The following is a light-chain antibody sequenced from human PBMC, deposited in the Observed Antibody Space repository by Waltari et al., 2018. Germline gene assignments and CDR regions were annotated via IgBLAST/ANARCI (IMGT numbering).Light chain of an antibody. Sequence: QSLLTQPPSISGARGQRVTISCSGGSSNIGRNSSNWYAQVPGTTPKLLMYRSDQRPSGVSDRFSGSKSGTSASLAITGLLSADEADYICATWDDSLNAWIFGGGTRLTVL. CDR1: SSNIGRNS. V-gene: IGLV1-44*01. J-gene: IGLJ2*01. CDR3: ATWDDSLNAWI. CDR2: RSD.